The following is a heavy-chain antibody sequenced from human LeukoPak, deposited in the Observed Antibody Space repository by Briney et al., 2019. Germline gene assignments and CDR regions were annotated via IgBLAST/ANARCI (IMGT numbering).Heavy chain of an antibody. Sequence: GASVKVSCKASGYTFTSYGISWVRQAPGQGLEWMGWISAYNGNTNYAQKLQGRVTMTTDTSTSTAYMELRSLRSDDTAVYYCARVLLWFGELYWYFDLWGRGTLVTVSS. CDR3: ARVLLWFGELYWYFDL. D-gene: IGHD3-10*01. CDR1: GYTFTSYG. J-gene: IGHJ2*01. V-gene: IGHV1-18*01. CDR2: ISAYNGNT.